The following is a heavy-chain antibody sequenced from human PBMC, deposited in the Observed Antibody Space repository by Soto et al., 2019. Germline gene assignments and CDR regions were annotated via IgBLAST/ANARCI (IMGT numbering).Heavy chain of an antibody. CDR2: INHSGST. V-gene: IGHV4-61*01. D-gene: IGHD3-16*01. J-gene: IGHJ6*03. Sequence: SETLSLTCTVSGGSVSSGSYYWSWIRQPPGKGLEWIGYINHSGSTNYNPSLKSRVTVSVDTSKNQFSLKLSSVTAADTAVYYCASQGGPGYFYYYMDVWGKGTTVTVSS. CDR3: ASQGGPGYFYYYMDV. CDR1: GGSVSSGSYY.